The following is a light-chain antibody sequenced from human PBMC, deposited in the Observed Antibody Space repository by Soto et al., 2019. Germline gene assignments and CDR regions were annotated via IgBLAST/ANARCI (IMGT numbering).Light chain of an antibody. CDR1: SSDFGTFNL. V-gene: IGLV2-23*02. CDR2: EVN. J-gene: IGLJ3*02. CDR3: CSYPVRRWV. Sequence: QSALAQPAFVSGSPGQSITFSCTGASSDFGTFNLVSWYQQYPGKAPKLIIFEVNKRPPGISNRFSGSKSGNTASLTISGVQAEDEADYYCCSYPVRRWVFGGGTKLTVL.